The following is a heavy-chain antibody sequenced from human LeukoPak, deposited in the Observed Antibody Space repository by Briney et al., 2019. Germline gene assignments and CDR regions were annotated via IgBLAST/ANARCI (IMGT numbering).Heavy chain of an antibody. CDR1: GFTFSSYA. Sequence: PGGSLRLSCAASGFTFSSYAMSWVRQAPGKGLEWVSAISGSGGSTYYADSVKGRFTISRDNSKNTLYLQMNSLRAEDTAVYYCARGLTPEYRTEKVAGTFDYWGQGTLVTVFS. V-gene: IGHV3-23*01. CDR3: ARGLTPEYRTEKVAGTFDY. D-gene: IGHD6-19*01. J-gene: IGHJ4*02. CDR2: ISGSGGST.